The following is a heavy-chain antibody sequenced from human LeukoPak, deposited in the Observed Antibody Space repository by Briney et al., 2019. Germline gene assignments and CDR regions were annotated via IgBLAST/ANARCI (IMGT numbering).Heavy chain of an antibody. D-gene: IGHD3-22*01. Sequence: PGGSLRLSCAASGFTFRIYAMSWVRQAPGKGLEWVSGISGSGGSTYYTDSVEGRFTVSRDSSKDTLYLQMNALRAEDTATYYCAKDRSSDFRGFDYWGQGTLVTVSS. V-gene: IGHV3-23*01. CDR2: ISGSGGST. CDR1: GFTFRIYA. CDR3: AKDRSSDFRGFDY. J-gene: IGHJ4*02.